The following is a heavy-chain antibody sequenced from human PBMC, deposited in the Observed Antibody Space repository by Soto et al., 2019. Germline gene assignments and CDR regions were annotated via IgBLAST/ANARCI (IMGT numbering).Heavy chain of an antibody. J-gene: IGHJ4*02. V-gene: IGHV3-23*01. Sequence: PGLSQRVSWAASGFTFNNYDMRWVRQDTGKGLEWVSTISGSGGSTYYTDFVKGRFTISRDNSKNTLYLQMNNLRADDTAVYFCAKRPAAIRAFDYCGQGTLVTSPQ. CDR2: ISGSGGST. CDR3: AKRPAAIRAFDY. D-gene: IGHD2-2*01. CDR1: GFTFNNYD.